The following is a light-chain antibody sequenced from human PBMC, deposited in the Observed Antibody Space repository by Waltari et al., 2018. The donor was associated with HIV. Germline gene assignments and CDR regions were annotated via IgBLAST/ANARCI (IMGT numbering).Light chain of an antibody. J-gene: IGLJ2*01. V-gene: IGLV1-44*01. CDR3: ATWDDSLNGPL. CDR2: GND. CDR1: SYNIGNNI. Sequence: QSVLTQPPSVSATPGQRVTISCSGSSYNIGNNIVTWYQQLPGTAPKLIIYGNDQRPPGVPDRFSGSKSGTSASLAISGLQSEDEADYYCATWDDSLNGPLFGGGTKLTVL.